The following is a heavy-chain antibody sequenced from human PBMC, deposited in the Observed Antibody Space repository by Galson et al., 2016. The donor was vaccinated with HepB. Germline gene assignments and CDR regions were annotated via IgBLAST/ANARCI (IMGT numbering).Heavy chain of an antibody. CDR1: GFTFSSYW. CDR2: INSDGSST. CDR3: AKWSDAAATY. J-gene: IGHJ4*02. V-gene: IGHV3-74*01. D-gene: IGHD6-13*01. Sequence: SLRLSCAASGFTFSSYWMHWVRQAPGKGLVWVSRINSDGSSTSYADSVKGRFTISRDNSKNTLYLQMSSLTAEDTAVYYCAKWSDAAATYWGQGALVTVSS.